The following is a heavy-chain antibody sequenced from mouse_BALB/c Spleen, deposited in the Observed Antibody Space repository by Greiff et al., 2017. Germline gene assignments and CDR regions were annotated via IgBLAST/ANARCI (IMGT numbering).Heavy chain of an antibody. CDR2: INPSTGYT. CDR3: ARKGRYDGSWFAY. D-gene: IGHD2-14*01. V-gene: IGHV1-7*01. CDR1: GYTFTSYW. Sequence: QVQLKESGAELAKPGASVKMSCKASGYTFTSYWMHWVKQRPGQGLEWIGYINPSTGYTEYNQKFKDKATLTADKSSSTAYMQLSSLTSEDSAVYYCARKGRYDGSWFAYWGQGTLVTVSA. J-gene: IGHJ3*01.